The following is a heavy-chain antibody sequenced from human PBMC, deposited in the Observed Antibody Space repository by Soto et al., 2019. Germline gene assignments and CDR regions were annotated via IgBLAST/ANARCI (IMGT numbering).Heavy chain of an antibody. J-gene: IGHJ4*02. CDR2: IYWDDDK. D-gene: IGHD2-8*01. CDR1: GFSLSTSGVG. V-gene: IGHV2-5*02. Sequence: QITLTESGPPLVKPTQTLTLTCTFSGFSLSTSGVGVGWIRQPPGKALEWLAVIYWDDDKRYSPSLKNRFTITKDTSKNHVVLTMTNIDAVDTATYYCAHKEPRMNHFDYWGQGTPVTVSS. CDR3: AHKEPRMNHFDY.